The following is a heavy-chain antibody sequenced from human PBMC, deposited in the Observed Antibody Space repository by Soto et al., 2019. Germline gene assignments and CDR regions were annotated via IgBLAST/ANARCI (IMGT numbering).Heavy chain of an antibody. J-gene: IGHJ5*01. D-gene: IGHD2-21*01. V-gene: IGHV4-39*01. CDR2: VYYSGGA. CDR1: GVSIHNSHSF. Sequence: TSETLSLTCTVSGVSIHNSHSFWGWIRQPPGKGLEFIGTVYYSGGAHYNSSLKSRVTISVDTANNQVSLRMRSLTAADTAVYYCGRAVEGANRHTEIDSWGQGTLVTVSS. CDR3: GRAVEGANRHTEIDS.